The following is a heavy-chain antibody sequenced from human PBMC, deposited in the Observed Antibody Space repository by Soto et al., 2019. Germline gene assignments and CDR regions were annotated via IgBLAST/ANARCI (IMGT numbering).Heavy chain of an antibody. CDR1: GFTFSVYA. Sequence: EVQLLESGGGLIQPGGSLRLSCAASGFTFSVYAMNWVRQAPGKGLEWVSVITSSGGRAYYADSVKGRFTIFRDNSKNTLYLQMRSLRAEDTAVYYCTNKIDVDYWGQGTLVSVSS. CDR3: TNKIDVDY. V-gene: IGHV3-23*01. CDR2: ITSSGGRA. J-gene: IGHJ4*02.